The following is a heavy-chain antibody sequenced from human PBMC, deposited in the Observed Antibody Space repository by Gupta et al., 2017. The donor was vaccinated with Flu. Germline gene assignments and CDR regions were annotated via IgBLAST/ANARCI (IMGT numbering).Heavy chain of an antibody. D-gene: IGHD2-15*01. CDR3: ARKGGGHCSGGTCYSFDY. Sequence: VLQAPGQGPEWMGGIIPVFGPTHYAQTFQGRVTITANESTSTVYMEISSLRSEDTAVYYCARKGGGHCSGGTCYSFDYWGQGTLVTVSS. CDR2: IIPVFGPT. J-gene: IGHJ4*02. V-gene: IGHV1-69*01.